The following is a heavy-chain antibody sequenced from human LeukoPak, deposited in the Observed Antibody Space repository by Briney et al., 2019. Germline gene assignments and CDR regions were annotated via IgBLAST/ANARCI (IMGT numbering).Heavy chain of an antibody. Sequence: SETLSLTCAVSGGSISSGGYSWSWIRQPPGKGLEWIGYIYHSGSTYYNPSLKSRVTISVDRSKNQFSLKLSSVTAADTAVYYCARGFWTMVNYWYFDLWGRGTLVTVSS. D-gene: IGHD4/OR15-4a*01. CDR2: IYHSGST. J-gene: IGHJ2*01. CDR1: GGSISSGGYS. CDR3: ARGFWTMVNYWYFDL. V-gene: IGHV4-30-2*01.